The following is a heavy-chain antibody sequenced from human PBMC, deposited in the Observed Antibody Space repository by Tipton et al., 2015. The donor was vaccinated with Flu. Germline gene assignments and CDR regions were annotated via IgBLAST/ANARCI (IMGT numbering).Heavy chain of an antibody. D-gene: IGHD2-2*01. V-gene: IGHV3-30*18. CDR2: ISYDGSNK. Sequence: SLRLSCAASGFTFSSYGMHWVRQAPGKGLEWVAVISYDGSNKYYADSVKGRFTISRDNSKNTLYLQMNSLRAEDTAVYYCAKAGYCSSTSCYAYYFDYWGQGTLVTVSS. CDR3: AKAGYCSSTSCYAYYFDY. CDR1: GFTFSSYG. J-gene: IGHJ4*02.